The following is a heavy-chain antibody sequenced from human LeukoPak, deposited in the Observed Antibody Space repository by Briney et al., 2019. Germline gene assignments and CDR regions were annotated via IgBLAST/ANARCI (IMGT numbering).Heavy chain of an antibody. CDR1: EFTFNTYS. CDR3: ARDGYDILTGYYMADDRDAFDI. Sequence: GGSLRLSCAASEFTFNTYSMNWVRQAPGKGLEWVSSISSSSGSTIYYADSVKGRFTISRDNAKNSLYLQMNSLRAEDTAVYYCARDGYDILTGYYMADDRDAFDIWGQGTMVTVSS. V-gene: IGHV3-21*04. CDR2: ISSSSGSTI. D-gene: IGHD3-9*01. J-gene: IGHJ3*02.